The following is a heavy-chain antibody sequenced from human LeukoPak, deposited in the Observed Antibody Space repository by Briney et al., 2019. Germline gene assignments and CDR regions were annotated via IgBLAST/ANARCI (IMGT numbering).Heavy chain of an antibody. CDR2: IGTSSSAI. J-gene: IGHJ4*02. Sequence: GGSLRLSCAVSGFTFSDCSLNWVRQAPGKGLEWVSYIGTSSSAIYYADSVKGRFTISRDNAKNSLYLQMNSLRDEDTAVYYCARDHNYSFDYWGQGTPVTVSS. D-gene: IGHD1-1*01. CDR3: ARDHNYSFDY. CDR1: GFTFSDCS. V-gene: IGHV3-48*02.